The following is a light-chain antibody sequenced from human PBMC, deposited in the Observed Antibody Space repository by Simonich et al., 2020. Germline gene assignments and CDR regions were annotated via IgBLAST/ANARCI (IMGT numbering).Light chain of an antibody. CDR3: QQYNNWPPIT. Sequence: EIVMTKSPATLSVSPGERATLTCRASQSVSSNLAWYQQNPGQAPRLLIYGASTRATGNPARFSGSGSGTEFTLTISSMQSEDFAVYYCQQYNNWPPITFGQGTRLEIK. CDR1: QSVSSN. CDR2: GAS. J-gene: IGKJ5*01. V-gene: IGKV3-15*01.